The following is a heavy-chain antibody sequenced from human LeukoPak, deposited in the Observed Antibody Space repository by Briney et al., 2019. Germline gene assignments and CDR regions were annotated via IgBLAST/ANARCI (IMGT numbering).Heavy chain of an antibody. CDR1: GFTVSSNY. D-gene: IGHD4-17*01. CDR2: IYSGGSGGST. Sequence: GGSLRLSCAASGFTVSSNYMSWVRQAPGKGLEWVSVIYSGGSGGSTYYADSAKGRFTISRDNSKNTLYLQMNSLRAEDTAVYYCATRGDYGDYWYYFDYWGQGTLVTVSS. CDR3: ATRGDYGDYWYYFDY. V-gene: IGHV3-53*01. J-gene: IGHJ4*02.